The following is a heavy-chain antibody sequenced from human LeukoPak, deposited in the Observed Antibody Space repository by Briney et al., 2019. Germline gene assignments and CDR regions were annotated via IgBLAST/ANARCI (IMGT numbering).Heavy chain of an antibody. J-gene: IGHJ6*02. CDR3: ARESGRGVLNYYYGMDV. D-gene: IGHD1-26*01. Sequence: GASVKVSCKASGYTFTSYDINWVRQATGRGLEWMGWMNPNSGNTGYAQKFQGRVTMTRNTPISTAYMELSSLRSEDTAVYYCARESGRGVLNYYYGMDVWGQGTTVTVSS. CDR2: MNPNSGNT. CDR1: GYTFTSYD. V-gene: IGHV1-8*01.